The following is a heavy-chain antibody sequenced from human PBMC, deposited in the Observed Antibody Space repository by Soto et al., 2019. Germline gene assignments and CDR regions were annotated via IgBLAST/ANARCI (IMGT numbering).Heavy chain of an antibody. CDR3: AGGALSAYYYDSSGYHFDY. D-gene: IGHD3-22*01. Sequence: PVGSLRLSCAASGFTFSSYEMNWVRQAPGKGLEWVSYISSSGSIIYYADSVKGRFTISRDNAKNSLYLQMNSLRAEDTAVYYCAGGALSAYYYDSSGYHFDYWGQGTLVTVSS. J-gene: IGHJ4*02. CDR1: GFTFSSYE. CDR2: ISSSGSII. V-gene: IGHV3-48*03.